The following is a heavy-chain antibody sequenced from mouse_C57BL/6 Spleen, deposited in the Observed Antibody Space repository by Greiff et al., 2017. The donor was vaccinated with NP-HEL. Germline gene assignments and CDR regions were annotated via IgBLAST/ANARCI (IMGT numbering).Heavy chain of an antibody. Sequence: QVQLQQPGAELVRPGSSVKLSCKASGYTFTSYWMHWVKQRPIQGLEWIGNIDPSDSETHYNQKFKDKATLTVDKSSSTAYMQLSSLTSEDSAVYYCAGIYYGYDGYAMDYWGQGTSVTVSS. D-gene: IGHD2-2*01. V-gene: IGHV1-52*01. J-gene: IGHJ4*01. CDR3: AGIYYGYDGYAMDY. CDR2: IDPSDSET. CDR1: GYTFTSYW.